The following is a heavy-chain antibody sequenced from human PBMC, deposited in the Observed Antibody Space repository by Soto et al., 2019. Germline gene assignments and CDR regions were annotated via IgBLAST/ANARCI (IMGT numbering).Heavy chain of an antibody. V-gene: IGHV1-2*04. CDR3: ARFPVVPAAMAGYYYGMDV. CDR1: GYTYSGYL. J-gene: IGHJ6*02. Sequence: VSVKVYCKSAGYTYSGYLIDWVRQTTGQGLEWMGWINPNSGGTNYAQKFQGWVTMTRDTSISTAYMELSRLRSDDTAVYYCARFPVVPAAMAGYYYGMDVWGQGTTVTGSS. D-gene: IGHD2-2*01. CDR2: INPNSGGT.